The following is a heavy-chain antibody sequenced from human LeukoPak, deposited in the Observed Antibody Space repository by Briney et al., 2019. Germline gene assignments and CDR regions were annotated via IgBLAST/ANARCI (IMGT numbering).Heavy chain of an antibody. D-gene: IGHD4-11*01. J-gene: IGHJ4*02. V-gene: IGHV3-23*01. Sequence: PGRSLRLSCAASGFTFSSYAMSWVRQAPGKGLEWVSAVSGSGGSTYYADSVKGRFTISRDNSKNTLYLQMNSLRAEDTAVFYCAKGCVTRPREGFDYWGQGTLVTVSS. CDR2: VSGSGGST. CDR1: GFTFSSYA. CDR3: AKGCVTRPREGFDY.